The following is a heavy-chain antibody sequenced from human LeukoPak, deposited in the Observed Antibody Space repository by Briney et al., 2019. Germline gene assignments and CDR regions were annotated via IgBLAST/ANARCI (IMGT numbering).Heavy chain of an antibody. CDR2: ISSSSSTI. CDR3: ARDPNGGSLTSYYYYYMDI. D-gene: IGHD1-26*01. J-gene: IGHJ6*03. CDR1: GFTFSSYS. Sequence: GGSLRLSCAASGFTFSSYSMNWVRQAPGKGLEWVSYISSSSSTIYYADSVKGRFTISRDNAKNSLYLQMNSLRAEDTAVYYCARDPNGGSLTSYYYYYMDIWGKGTTVTVSS. V-gene: IGHV3-48*04.